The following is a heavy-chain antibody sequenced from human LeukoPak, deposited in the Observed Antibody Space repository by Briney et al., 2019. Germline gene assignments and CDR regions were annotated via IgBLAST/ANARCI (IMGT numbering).Heavy chain of an antibody. V-gene: IGHV3-7*01. Sequence: GGSLRLSCAASGFSFSSYWMTWVRQAPGKGPEWVANIKQDGSEKYYVDSVKGRFTISRDNAENSLDLQLNSLRAEDTAVYYCAKCGDTGCDNSFDIWGQGTMVTVSS. CDR3: AKCGDTGCDNSFDI. CDR2: IKQDGSEK. CDR1: GFSFSSYW. J-gene: IGHJ3*02. D-gene: IGHD2-21*02.